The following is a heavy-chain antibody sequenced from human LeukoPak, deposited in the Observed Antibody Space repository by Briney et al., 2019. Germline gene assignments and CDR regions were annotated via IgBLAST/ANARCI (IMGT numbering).Heavy chain of an antibody. CDR2: IEQDGGEI. J-gene: IGHJ4*02. V-gene: IGHV3-7*03. D-gene: IGHD5-12*01. CDR3: TRDLGWLHYED. CDR1: GFPLSDYW. Sequence: GGSLRLSCAASGFPLSDYWMSWVRQAPGKGLEWVANIEQDGGEIYYVDSVKGRFTISRDNAKNSLYLQMNSLTAEDTAIYYCTRDLGWLHYEDWGQGTLVTVSS.